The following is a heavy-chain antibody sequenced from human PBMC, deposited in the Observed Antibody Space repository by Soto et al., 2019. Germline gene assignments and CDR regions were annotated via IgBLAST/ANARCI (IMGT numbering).Heavy chain of an antibody. CDR2: IYYSGST. CDR3: ARHDRVNVVDNWFDP. CDR1: GGSISSSSYY. D-gene: IGHD2-15*01. Sequence: PSETLSLTCTVSGGSISSSSYYWVWIRQPPGKGLEWIGSIYYSGSTYYNPSLKSRVTISVDTSKNQFSLKLSSVTAADTAVYYCARHDRVNVVDNWFDPWGQGTLVTVSS. J-gene: IGHJ5*02. V-gene: IGHV4-39*01.